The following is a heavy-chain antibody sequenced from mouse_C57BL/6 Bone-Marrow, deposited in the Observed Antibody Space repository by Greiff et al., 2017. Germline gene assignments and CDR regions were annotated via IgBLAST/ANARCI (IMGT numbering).Heavy chain of an antibody. V-gene: IGHV5-6*01. J-gene: IGHJ1*03. Sequence: EVKLVESGGDLVKPGGSLKLSCAASGFTFSSYGMSWVRQTPDKRLEWVATISSGGSYTYYPDSVKGRFTISRDNAKNTLYLQMSSLKSEDTAMYYCARQRLGNWYFDVWGTGTTVTVSS. CDR1: GFTFSSYG. CDR3: ARQRLGNWYFDV. CDR2: ISSGGSYT.